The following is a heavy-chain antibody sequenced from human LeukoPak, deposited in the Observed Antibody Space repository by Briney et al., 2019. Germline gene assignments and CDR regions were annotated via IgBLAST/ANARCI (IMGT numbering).Heavy chain of an antibody. CDR1: GYTFTSYG. D-gene: IGHD4-17*01. J-gene: IGHJ4*02. CDR3: ARVAPHYGDYGGGFDY. Sequence: GASVKVSCKASGYTFTSYGISWVRQAPGQGLEWMGWISAYNGNTNYAQKLQGRVTMTTDTSTSIAYMELRSLRSDDTAVYYCARVAPHYGDYGGGFDYWGQGTLVTVSS. CDR2: ISAYNGNT. V-gene: IGHV1-18*01.